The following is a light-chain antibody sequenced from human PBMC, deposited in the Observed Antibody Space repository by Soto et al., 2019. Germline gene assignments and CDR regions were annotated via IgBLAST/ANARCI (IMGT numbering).Light chain of an antibody. Sequence: VLPQPASVSGSPGQSITISCTGTSSYVGSYPLVSWYQQHPGEAPKLLIFEVFRRPSGVSNRFSGSKSGNTASLTISGLQAEDEAEYYCCSYAGSSSPYVFGTGTKVTVL. CDR2: EVF. CDR1: SSYVGSYPL. J-gene: IGLJ1*01. CDR3: CSYAGSSSPYV. V-gene: IGLV2-23*02.